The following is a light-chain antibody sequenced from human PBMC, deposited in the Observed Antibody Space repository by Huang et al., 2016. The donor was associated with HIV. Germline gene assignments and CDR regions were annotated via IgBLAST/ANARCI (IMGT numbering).Light chain of an antibody. Sequence: DIVMTQSPVTLSVSPGERAALSCRASQSVRSNLAWYQQKPGQAPRLLSYGASTRATGIPARVSGSGSGTDFTLTISSLQSEDFAVYYCQQYNNWPPLTFGGGTKVEI. CDR2: GAS. CDR1: QSVRSN. V-gene: IGKV3-15*01. CDR3: QQYNNWPPLT. J-gene: IGKJ4*01.